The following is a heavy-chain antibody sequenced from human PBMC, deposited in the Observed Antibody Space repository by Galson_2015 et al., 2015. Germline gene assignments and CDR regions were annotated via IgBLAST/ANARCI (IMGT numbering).Heavy chain of an antibody. Sequence: SVKVSCKASGGTFSSYTISWVRQAPGQGLEWMGRIIPILGIANCAQKFQGRVTITADKSTSTAYMELSSLRSEDTAVYYCARDLTGDYGDYAEYFQHWGQGTLVTVSS. CDR2: IIPILGIA. CDR1: GGTFSSYT. D-gene: IGHD4-17*01. V-gene: IGHV1-69*04. CDR3: ARDLTGDYGDYAEYFQH. J-gene: IGHJ1*01.